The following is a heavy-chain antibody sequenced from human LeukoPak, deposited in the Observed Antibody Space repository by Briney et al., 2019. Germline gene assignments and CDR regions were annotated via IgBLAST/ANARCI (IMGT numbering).Heavy chain of an antibody. V-gene: IGHV3-23*01. D-gene: IGHD3-10*02. CDR1: RYTFSSHG. CDR2: INDPRDNP. CDR3: AKVTVCFGCYFDY. Sequence: GGALRLSCPASRYTFSSHGMTWVRQAPGKGLEGASTINDPRDNPYYAETVKRRFTISRDNHSDTVYLQMNSLGADDTAIYYCAKVTVCFGCYFDYWGQGSLVTVSS. J-gene: IGHJ4*02.